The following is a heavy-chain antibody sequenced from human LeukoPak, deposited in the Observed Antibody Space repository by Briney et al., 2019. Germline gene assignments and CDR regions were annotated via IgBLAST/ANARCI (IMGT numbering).Heavy chain of an antibody. J-gene: IGHJ4*02. D-gene: IGHD3-22*01. V-gene: IGHV3-33*01. CDR1: GFTFSSYG. Sequence: GRSLRLSCAASGFTFSSYGMHWVRQAPGKGLEWVAVIWYDGSNKYYADSVKGRFTISRDNSKNTLYLQMNSLRAEDTAVYYCARDESYYYDSSGYFFDYWGQGTLVTDSS. CDR2: IWYDGSNK. CDR3: ARDESYYYDSSGYFFDY.